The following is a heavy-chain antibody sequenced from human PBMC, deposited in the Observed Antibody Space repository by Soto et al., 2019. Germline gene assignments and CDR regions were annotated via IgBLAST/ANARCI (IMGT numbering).Heavy chain of an antibody. CDR2: IYWDDNK. CDR3: AHTNYDILTGYYPRIYFHH. J-gene: IGHJ1*01. Sequence: SGPTLMNPTQTLTPTCTFSGFSLSTSGMCVNWIRQPPGKALEWLALIYWDDNKRYSPSLKSRLTITKDTSKSQVVLTMTNMDPVDTGTYYCAHTNYDILTGYYPRIYFHHWGQGTLVTVSS. V-gene: IGHV2-5*08. D-gene: IGHD3-9*01. CDR1: GFSLSTSGMC.